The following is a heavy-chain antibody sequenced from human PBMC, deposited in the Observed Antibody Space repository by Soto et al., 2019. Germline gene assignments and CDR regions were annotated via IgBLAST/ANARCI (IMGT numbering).Heavy chain of an antibody. D-gene: IGHD3-22*01. Sequence: SETLSLTCTVSGGSMNNFYWSWIRQPPGRGLEWIGYIYFNGNTNYNPSLKSRVTISINTSKDQFSLKLSSVTAADTAVYYCAKGYYDSSGHYLLPSYNWFDPWSQGTLVTVSS. V-gene: IGHV4-59*01. J-gene: IGHJ5*02. CDR2: IYFNGNT. CDR3: AKGYYDSSGHYLLPSYNWFDP. CDR1: GGSMNNFY.